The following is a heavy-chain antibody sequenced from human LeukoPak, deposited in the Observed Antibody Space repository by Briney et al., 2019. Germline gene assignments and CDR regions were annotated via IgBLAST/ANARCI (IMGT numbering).Heavy chain of an antibody. Sequence: ASVKVSCKASGGTFSSYAISWVRQAPGQGLEWMGRIIPILGIANYAQKFQGRVTITADKSTSTAYMELSSLRSEDTAVYYCAREEGAKDYYGSGSYSYWGQGTLVTVSS. CDR3: AREEGAKDYYGSGSYSY. V-gene: IGHV1-69*04. CDR2: IIPILGIA. CDR1: GGTFSSYA. J-gene: IGHJ4*02. D-gene: IGHD3-10*01.